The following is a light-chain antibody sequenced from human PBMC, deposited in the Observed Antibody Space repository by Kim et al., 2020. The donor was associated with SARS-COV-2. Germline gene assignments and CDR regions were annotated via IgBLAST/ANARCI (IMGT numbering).Light chain of an antibody. CDR1: HSVSSSY. CDR3: QQYGSSLYT. J-gene: IGKJ2*01. Sequence: LSPGERAALSCRASHSVSSSYLAWYQQKPGRPPRLLIYGASSRATGIPDRFSGSGSGTDFTLTISRLEPEDFAVYYCQQYGSSLYTFGQGTKLEI. CDR2: GAS. V-gene: IGKV3-20*01.